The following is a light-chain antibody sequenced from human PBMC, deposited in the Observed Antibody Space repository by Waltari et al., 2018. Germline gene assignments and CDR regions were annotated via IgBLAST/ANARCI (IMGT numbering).Light chain of an antibody. CDR3: QTGGHGTWV. J-gene: IGLJ3*02. V-gene: IGLV4-69*01. CDR1: SGHSSNV. Sequence: QLVLTQSPSASASLGASVKLTCTMTSGHSSNVIAWIQQQPEKGPRYLMNVNSDGSNSKGDKIPYRFSGSISGSVHYLTISSRQSEDEADYYCQTGGHGTWVFGGGTKLTVL. CDR2: VNSDGSN.